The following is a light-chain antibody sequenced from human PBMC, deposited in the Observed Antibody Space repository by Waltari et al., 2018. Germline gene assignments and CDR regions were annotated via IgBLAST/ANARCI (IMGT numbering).Light chain of an antibody. Sequence: QSVLTQPPSASGTHGQRVTISCSGSSPNIGRNHVYWYQQLPGTAPNLLTYSNNQRPSGFPDRFSGSKSGTSASLAIIGLRSEDEADYYCAAWDDSLSGPVFGGGTKLTVL. V-gene: IGLV1-47*02. CDR3: AAWDDSLSGPV. CDR1: SPNIGRNH. J-gene: IGLJ3*02. CDR2: SNN.